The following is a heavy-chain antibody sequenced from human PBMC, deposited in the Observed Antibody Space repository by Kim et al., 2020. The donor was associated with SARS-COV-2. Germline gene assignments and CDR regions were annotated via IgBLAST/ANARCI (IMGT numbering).Heavy chain of an antibody. J-gene: IGHJ4*02. D-gene: IGHD6-25*01. CDR1: GDSVSSNSAS. V-gene: IGHV6-1*01. CDR3: AREGSGSQDFDY. CDR2: TYYRSKWYN. Sequence: SQTLSLTCAIPGDSVSSNSASWNWIRQSPSRGLEWLGRTYYRSKWYNDYAVSVKSRIAINPETSKSQFSLHLNSVTPEDTAVYYCAREGSGSQDFDYWGQGTLVTVSS.